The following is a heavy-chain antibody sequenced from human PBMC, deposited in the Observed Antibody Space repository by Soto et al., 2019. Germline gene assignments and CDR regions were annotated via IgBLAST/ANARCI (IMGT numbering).Heavy chain of an antibody. CDR1: GYSFAGYW. J-gene: IGHJ4*02. CDR2: IDPSDSQT. V-gene: IGHV5-10-1*01. D-gene: IGHD3-22*01. CDR3: ARQIYDSDTGPNFQYYFDS. Sequence: GESLKISCKGSGYSFAGYWITWVRQKPGKGLEWMGRIDPSDSQTYYSPSFRGHVTISATKSITTVFLQWSSLRASDTAMYYCARQIYDSDTGPNFQYYFDSWGKGTPVTVSS.